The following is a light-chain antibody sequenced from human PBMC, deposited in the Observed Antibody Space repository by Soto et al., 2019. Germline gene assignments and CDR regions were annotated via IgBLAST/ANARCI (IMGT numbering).Light chain of an antibody. CDR1: QSLLHSNGYNY. CDR3: MQALQAPLT. V-gene: IGKV2-28*01. CDR2: LGS. Sequence: DIVMTQSPLSLPVTPGEPASISCRSSQSLLHSNGYNYLNWYLQKPGQSPQLLIYLGSFRASGVPDRFSGSGSGTYFTLQISRVEAEDVGVYYCMQALQAPLTFGGGTRVEIK. J-gene: IGKJ4*01.